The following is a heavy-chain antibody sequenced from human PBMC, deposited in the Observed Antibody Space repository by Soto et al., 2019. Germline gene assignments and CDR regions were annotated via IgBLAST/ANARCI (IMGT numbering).Heavy chain of an antibody. CDR3: AKGFDSGEYVGFAS. Sequence: EVQLVESGGGLVQPGRSLRLSCAASGFRFGDYAMHWVRQAPGKGLEWVSGITWNSGTVVYVDSVRGRFTISRDNSKSSLYLQMNTLTTEDTALYYCAKGFDSGEYVGFASWGQGTLVTVSS. D-gene: IGHD4-17*01. CDR1: GFRFGDYA. CDR2: ITWNSGTV. J-gene: IGHJ4*02. V-gene: IGHV3-9*01.